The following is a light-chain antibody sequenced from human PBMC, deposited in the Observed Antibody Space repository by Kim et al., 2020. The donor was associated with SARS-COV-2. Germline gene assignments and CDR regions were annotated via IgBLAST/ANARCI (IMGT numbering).Light chain of an antibody. CDR3: QAWDSSTHNYV. Sequence: PETTAGITCSGYKVVDTYVSLYEPKPGQAPFVVIYHDNQRPAGIPERISGSNSGNTATLTISGTQAMDEADYYCQAWDSSTHNYVFGAGTKVTVL. J-gene: IGLJ1*01. CDR1: KVVDTY. V-gene: IGLV3-1*01. CDR2: HDN.